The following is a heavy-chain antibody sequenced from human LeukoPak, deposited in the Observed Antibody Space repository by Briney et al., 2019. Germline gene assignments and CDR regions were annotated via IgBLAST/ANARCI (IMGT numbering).Heavy chain of an antibody. CDR3: AKGNYYDGGGTLDY. CDR2: ISGSAGST. CDR1: GFTFSSHA. Sequence: SGESLRLSCAASGFTFSSHAMSWVRQAPGKGLEWVSGISGSAGSTYYADSVTGRFTISRDNSKNTLYPQMNSLRAEDTAVYYCAKGNYYDGGGTLDYWGQGALVTVSS. V-gene: IGHV3-23*01. J-gene: IGHJ4*02. D-gene: IGHD3-22*01.